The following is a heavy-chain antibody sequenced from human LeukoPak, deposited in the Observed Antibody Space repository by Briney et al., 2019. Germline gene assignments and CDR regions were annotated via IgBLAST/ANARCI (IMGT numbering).Heavy chain of an antibody. CDR2: INPNSGDT. CDR3: ACWGGGNQGH. D-gene: IGHD4-23*01. Sequence: ASVKVSCKASGYTFTAYYMHWVRQASGQGLEWMGRINPNSGDTIYAQNFQGRVTVIRDTSISTAYMELSRLRSDDTAVYYCACWGGGNQGHWGQGTLVTVSS. CDR1: GYTFTAYY. V-gene: IGHV1-2*06. J-gene: IGHJ4*02.